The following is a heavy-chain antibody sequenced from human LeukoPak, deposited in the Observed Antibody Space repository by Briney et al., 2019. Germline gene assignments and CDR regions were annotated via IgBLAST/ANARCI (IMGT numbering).Heavy chain of an antibody. V-gene: IGHV3-53*01. J-gene: IGHJ4*02. D-gene: IGHD3-22*01. CDR3: AKDGGGPYYYDSSGYYVDY. CDR1: GFSVSSNY. Sequence: GGSLRLSCAASGFSVSSNYMNWVRQAPGKGLEWVSVIYSGGYTFHADSVKGRFTISRDNSKNTLYLQMNSLRAEDTAVYYCAKDGGGPYYYDSSGYYVDYWGQGTLVTVSS. CDR2: IYSGGYT.